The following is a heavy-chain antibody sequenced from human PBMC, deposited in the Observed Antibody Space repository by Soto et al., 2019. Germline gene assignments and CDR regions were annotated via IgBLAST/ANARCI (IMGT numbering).Heavy chain of an antibody. CDR2: IDSYNGNT. Sequence: QVQLVQSGAEVKKPGASVKVSCKASGYTVNRYGISWVRQAPGQGLEWMGWIDSYNGNTNYAQKFQGRVTMPTDTTTSTAYMELRSLRSDDTAVYYCAREGYYGSGSADYWGQGTLVTVSS. V-gene: IGHV1-18*01. CDR1: GYTVNRYG. D-gene: IGHD3-10*01. J-gene: IGHJ4*02. CDR3: AREGYYGSGSADY.